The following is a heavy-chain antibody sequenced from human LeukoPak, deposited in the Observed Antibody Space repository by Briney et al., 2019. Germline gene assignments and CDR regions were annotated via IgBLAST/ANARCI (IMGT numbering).Heavy chain of an antibody. CDR1: GGSFSGYY. Sequence: SETLSLTCAVYGGSFSGYYWSWIRQPPGKGLEWIGKINRSGSTNYNPSLKSRVTISVDTSKNQFSLKLRSVTAADTAVYYCARGGFFYGSGSYYDYWGPGTLVTVSS. D-gene: IGHD3-10*01. J-gene: IGHJ4*02. CDR3: ARGGFFYGSGSYYDY. CDR2: INRSGST. V-gene: IGHV4-34*01.